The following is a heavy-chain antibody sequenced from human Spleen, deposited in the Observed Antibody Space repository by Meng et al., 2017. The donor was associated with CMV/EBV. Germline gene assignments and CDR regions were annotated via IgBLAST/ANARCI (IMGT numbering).Heavy chain of an antibody. CDR3: ASEFWSGPNWFDP. D-gene: IGHD3-3*01. CDR1: GFTFSSYS. Sequence: GGSLRLSCAASGFTFSSYSMNWVRQAPGKGLEWVSSISSSSSYIYYADSVKGRFTISRDNAKISLYLQMNSLRAEDTAVYYCASEFWSGPNWFDPWGQGTLVTVSS. J-gene: IGHJ5*02. V-gene: IGHV3-21*01. CDR2: ISSSSSYI.